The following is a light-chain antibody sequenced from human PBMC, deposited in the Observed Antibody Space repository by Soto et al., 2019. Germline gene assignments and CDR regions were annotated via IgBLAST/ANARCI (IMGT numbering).Light chain of an antibody. Sequence: EIVLTQSPGTLSLSPGERATLSCRASQSINYLAWYQQKVGQAPRLLIYGASTRATGIPDRFSGSGSGTDFSLTISRLEPEDFAMYYCQHYGSPPTYTFGQGTKLEIK. V-gene: IGKV3-20*01. CDR1: QSINY. J-gene: IGKJ2*01. CDR2: GAS. CDR3: QHYGSPPTYT.